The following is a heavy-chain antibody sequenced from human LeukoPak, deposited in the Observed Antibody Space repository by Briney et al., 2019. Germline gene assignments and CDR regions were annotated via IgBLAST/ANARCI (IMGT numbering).Heavy chain of an antibody. D-gene: IGHD6-13*01. CDR3: ARGTAAAGLWFDP. Sequence: SETLSLTCAVYGGSFSGYYWSWIRQPPGKGLEWIGEINHSGSTNYNPSLKSRVTISVDTSKNQFSLKLSSVTAADTAVYYCARGTAAAGLWFDPWGRGTLVTVSS. J-gene: IGHJ5*02. CDR2: INHSGST. CDR1: GGSFSGYY. V-gene: IGHV4-34*01.